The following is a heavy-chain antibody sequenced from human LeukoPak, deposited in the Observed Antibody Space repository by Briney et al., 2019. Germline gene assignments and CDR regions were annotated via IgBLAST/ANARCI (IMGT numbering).Heavy chain of an antibody. J-gene: IGHJ4*02. CDR3: ARDDYHILTGYY. CDR1: GGTLSSYA. D-gene: IGHD3-9*01. Sequence: SVNASCKASGGTLSSYAISWVRQAPGQGLKWMGGIIPIFGTTNYAQDFQGRVTITADESTSTAYMELSSLRSEDTAVYYCARDDYHILTGYYWGQGSLVTVSS. CDR2: IIPIFGTT. V-gene: IGHV1-69*13.